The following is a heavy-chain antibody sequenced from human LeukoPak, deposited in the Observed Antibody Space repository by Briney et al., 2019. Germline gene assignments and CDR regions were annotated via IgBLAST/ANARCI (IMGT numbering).Heavy chain of an antibody. CDR3: AREERESCGGDCYYFDS. Sequence: ASVKVSCKASGYTFSNYGISWVRQPPAQGLAGVGWISGNNGNRNEAQKLQGRVTMTTHTSTSTPYMELRSLRSDATAVYYCAREERESCGGDCYYFDSRGQGTLVTVSS. J-gene: IGHJ4*02. V-gene: IGHV1-18*01. CDR1: GYTFSNYG. D-gene: IGHD2-21*02. CDR2: ISGNNGNR.